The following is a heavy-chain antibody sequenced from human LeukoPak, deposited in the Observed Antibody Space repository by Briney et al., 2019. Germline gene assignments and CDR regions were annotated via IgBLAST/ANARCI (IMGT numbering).Heavy chain of an antibody. Sequence: SETLSLTCGVSGDSISSDGHSWSWIRQPPGKGLEWVGYIYHSGAAYHNPSLKSRLALSVDTSNNQFSLRLRSVAAADTAVYYCVRGVGGEYFYFDYWGQGTLVTVSS. CDR3: VRGVGGEYFYFDY. V-gene: IGHV4-30-4*07. D-gene: IGHD1-26*01. J-gene: IGHJ4*02. CDR1: GDSISSDGHS. CDR2: IYHSGAA.